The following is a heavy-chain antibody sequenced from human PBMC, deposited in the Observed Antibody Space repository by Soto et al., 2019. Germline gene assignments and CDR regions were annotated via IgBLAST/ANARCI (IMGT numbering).Heavy chain of an antibody. V-gene: IGHV4-30-2*01. Sequence: SETLSLTCAGSGHSFSSGCYSWSWFRQPPGKGLEWIGYIYNSGSTYYKPSLKNRDTISVDRSKNQFSLKLSSVTAADTAVYYCARAYEGYFDYWGQGTLVTVSS. D-gene: IGHD3-3*01. J-gene: IGHJ4*02. CDR2: IYNSGST. CDR3: ARAYEGYFDY. CDR1: GHSFSSGCYS.